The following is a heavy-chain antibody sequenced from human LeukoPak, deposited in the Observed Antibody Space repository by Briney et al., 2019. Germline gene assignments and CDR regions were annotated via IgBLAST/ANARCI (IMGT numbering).Heavy chain of an antibody. J-gene: IGHJ4*02. Sequence: GGSLRLSCAASGFTFDDYAMHWVRQAPGKGLEWVSGIGWNSGSIGYADSVKGRFTISRDNAKNSLYLQMNSLRAEDTALYYCAKARQATYYDFWSGYFDYWGQGTLVTVSS. V-gene: IGHV3-9*01. CDR3: AKARQATYYDFWSGYFDY. CDR2: IGWNSGSI. CDR1: GFTFDDYA. D-gene: IGHD3-3*01.